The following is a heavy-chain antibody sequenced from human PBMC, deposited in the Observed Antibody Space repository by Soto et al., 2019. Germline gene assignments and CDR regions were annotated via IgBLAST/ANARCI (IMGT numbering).Heavy chain of an antibody. J-gene: IGHJ4*02. CDR2: INHSGST. Sequence: SETLSLTCAVYGGSFSGYYWSWSRQPPGKGLEWIGEINHSGSTNYNPSLKSRVTISVDTSKNQFSLKLSSVTAADTAVYYCARQRWLLDYWGQGTLVT. D-gene: IGHD5-12*01. CDR3: ARQRWLLDY. CDR1: GGSFSGYY. V-gene: IGHV4-34*01.